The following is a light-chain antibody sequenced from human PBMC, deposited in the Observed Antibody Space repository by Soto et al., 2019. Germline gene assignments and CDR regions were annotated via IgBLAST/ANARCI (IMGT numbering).Light chain of an antibody. CDR1: QDISNY. V-gene: IGKV1-33*01. CDR3: QQYSHLIT. CDR2: DES. J-gene: IGKJ5*01. Sequence: DIQMTQSPSSLSASVGDRVTITCQASQDISNYLNWYQQKLGKAPKLLIYDESNLETGVPSRFSGSGSGTDFTFTISSLQPEDIATYYCQQYSHLITFEQGTRLEIK.